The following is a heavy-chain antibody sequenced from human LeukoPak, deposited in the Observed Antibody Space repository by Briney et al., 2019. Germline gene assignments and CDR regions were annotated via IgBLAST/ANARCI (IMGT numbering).Heavy chain of an antibody. Sequence: ASVKVSCKASSYTFTSYGISWVRQAPGQGLEWMGWISAYNGNTNYAQKLQGRVTMTTDTSTSTAYMELRSLRSDDTAVYYCARGRESSGIAAAGTLVDYWGQGTLVTVSS. D-gene: IGHD6-13*01. CDR3: ARGRESSGIAAAGTLVDY. CDR1: SYTFTSYG. CDR2: ISAYNGNT. J-gene: IGHJ4*02. V-gene: IGHV1-18*01.